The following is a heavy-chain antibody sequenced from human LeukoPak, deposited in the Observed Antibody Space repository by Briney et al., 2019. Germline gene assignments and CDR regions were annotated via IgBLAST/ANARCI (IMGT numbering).Heavy chain of an antibody. J-gene: IGHJ4*02. Sequence: TSETLSLTCTVSGGSISSYYWSWIRHPAGKGLEWIGRIYTSGSTNYNPSLKSRVTMSVDTSKNQFSLKLSSVTAADTAVYYCASESGMVRGVIIYWGQGTLVTVSS. CDR3: ASESGMVRGVIIY. D-gene: IGHD3-10*01. CDR2: IYTSGST. CDR1: GGSISSYY. V-gene: IGHV4-4*07.